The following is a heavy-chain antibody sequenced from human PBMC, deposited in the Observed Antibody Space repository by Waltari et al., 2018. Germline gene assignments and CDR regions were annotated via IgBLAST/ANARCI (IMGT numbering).Heavy chain of an antibody. Sequence: QVQLVQSGAEVKKPGSSVKVSCKASGGTFSSYAISWVRQAPGKGLEWMGGFDPEDGETIYAQKFQGRVTMTEDTSTDTAYMELSSLRSEDTAVYYCATRLQQPLLYFDLWGRGTLVTVSS. CDR2: FDPEDGET. CDR3: ATRLQQPLLYFDL. J-gene: IGHJ2*01. D-gene: IGHD6-13*01. CDR1: GGTFSSYA. V-gene: IGHV1-24*01.